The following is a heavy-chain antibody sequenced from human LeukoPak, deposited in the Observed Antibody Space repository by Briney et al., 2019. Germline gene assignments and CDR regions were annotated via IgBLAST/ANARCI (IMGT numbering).Heavy chain of an antibody. Sequence: PSETLSLTCTVSGASISSSSYYWGWIRQPPGKGLEWMGSIYYSGSTHYNPSLKSRVTISVDTSKSQFSLKLSSVTPADTAVYYCARRLPMVENNGDYFDYWGQGTLVTVSS. CDR2: IYYSGST. CDR1: GASISSSSYY. CDR3: ARRLPMVENNGDYFDY. D-gene: IGHD3-10*01. J-gene: IGHJ4*02. V-gene: IGHV4-39*01.